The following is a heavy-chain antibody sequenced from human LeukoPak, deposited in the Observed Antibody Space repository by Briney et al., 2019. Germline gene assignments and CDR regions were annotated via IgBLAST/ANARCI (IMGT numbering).Heavy chain of an antibody. D-gene: IGHD3-3*01. CDR1: GFTFSSYG. J-gene: IGHJ4*02. CDR3: ARDLKREAAYYDFWSGYFVY. V-gene: IGHV3-33*01. Sequence: PGRSLRLSCAASGFTFSSYGMHWVRQAPGKGLEWVAVIWYDGSKTEYGDSVKGRFTISRDDSKNTLYLQMNSLRAEDTAVYYCARDLKREAAYYDFWSGYFVYWGQGTLVTVSS. CDR2: IWYDGSKT.